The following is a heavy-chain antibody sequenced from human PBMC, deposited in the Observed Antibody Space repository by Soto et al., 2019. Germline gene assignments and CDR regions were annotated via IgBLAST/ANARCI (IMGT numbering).Heavy chain of an antibody. V-gene: IGHV4-59*01. CDR3: ARGTSVLRFLEWLPDIGADLYYFDY. CDR1: GGSISSYY. D-gene: IGHD3-3*01. Sequence: SETLSLTCTVSGGSISSYYWSWIRQPPGKGLEWIGYIYYSGSTNYNPSLKSRVTISVDTSKNQFSLKLGSVTAADTAVYYCARGTSVLRFLEWLPDIGADLYYFDYWGQGTLVTVSS. J-gene: IGHJ4*02. CDR2: IYYSGST.